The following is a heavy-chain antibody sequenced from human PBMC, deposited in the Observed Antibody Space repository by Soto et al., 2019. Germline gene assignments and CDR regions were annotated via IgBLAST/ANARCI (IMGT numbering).Heavy chain of an antibody. D-gene: IGHD1-26*01. CDR3: ARASGAFEI. V-gene: IGHV1-3*01. CDR2: ISPGNDNT. CDR1: GYSFTNYA. Sequence: QVQLVQSGAEVKKPGASVKVSCKASGYSFTNYAMHWVRQAPGQSLEWMGWISPGNDNTKYSQKFQGRVTITIDTSASTAYVELSSLGSEDTAVYYCARASGAFEIWGQGTMITVSS. J-gene: IGHJ3*02.